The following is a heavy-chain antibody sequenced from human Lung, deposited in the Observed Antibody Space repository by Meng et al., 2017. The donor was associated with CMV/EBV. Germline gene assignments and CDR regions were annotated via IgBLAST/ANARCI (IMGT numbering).Heavy chain of an antibody. CDR2: IIPIFGTA. CDR3: ARDAGGSSSSGYFDL. Sequence: SXXVSXKASGGTFSSYAISWVRQAPGQGLEWMGGIIPIFGTANYAQKFQGRVTITTDESTSTAYVELSSLRSEDTAVYYCARDAGGSSSSGYFDLWGRGTLVTVSS. V-gene: IGHV1-69*05. J-gene: IGHJ2*01. D-gene: IGHD6-6*01. CDR1: GGTFSSYA.